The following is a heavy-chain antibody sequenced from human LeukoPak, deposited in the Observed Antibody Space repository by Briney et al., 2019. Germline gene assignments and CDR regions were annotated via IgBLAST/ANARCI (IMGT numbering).Heavy chain of an antibody. J-gene: IGHJ4*02. CDR2: IYYSGST. D-gene: IGHD3-22*01. Sequence: SETLSLTCTVSGGSISSNNYYWGWIRQPPGKGLEWIGSIYYSGSTYYNPSLKSRVTISVDTSKNQFSLKLSSVTAADTAVYYCARPGYYYDSSGYNYRDYWGQGTLVTVSS. V-gene: IGHV4-39*01. CDR1: GGSISSNNYY. CDR3: ARPGYYYDSSGYNYRDY.